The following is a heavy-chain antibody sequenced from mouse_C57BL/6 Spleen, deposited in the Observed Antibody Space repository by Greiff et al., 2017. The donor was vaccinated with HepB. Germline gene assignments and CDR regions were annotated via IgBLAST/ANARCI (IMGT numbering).Heavy chain of an antibody. D-gene: IGHD2-1*01. CDR3: ARGKAIYYGNFYAMDY. J-gene: IGHJ4*01. V-gene: IGHV1-50*01. CDR2: IDPSDSYT. Sequence: QVQLKQPGAELVKPGASVKLSCKASGYTFTSYWMQWVKQRPGQGLEWIGEIDPSDSYTNYNQKFKGKATLTVDTSSSTAYMQLSSLTSEDSAVYYCARGKAIYYGNFYAMDYWGQGTSVTVSS. CDR1: GYTFTSYW.